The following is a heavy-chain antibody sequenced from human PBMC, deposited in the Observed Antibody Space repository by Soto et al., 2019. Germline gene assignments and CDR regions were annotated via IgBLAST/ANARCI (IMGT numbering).Heavy chain of an antibody. J-gene: IGHJ4*02. CDR1: GFTFSSYG. CDR3: ASQFGRWLRQYYFDY. CDR2: IWYDGSNK. D-gene: IGHD5-12*01. V-gene: IGHV3-33*01. Sequence: QVQLVESGGGVVQPGRSLRLSCAASGFTFSSYGMHWVRQAPGKGLEWVAVIWYDGSNKYYADSVKGRFTISRDNSKNTLYLQMNSLRAEDTAVYYCASQFGRWLRQYYFDYWGQGTLVTVSS.